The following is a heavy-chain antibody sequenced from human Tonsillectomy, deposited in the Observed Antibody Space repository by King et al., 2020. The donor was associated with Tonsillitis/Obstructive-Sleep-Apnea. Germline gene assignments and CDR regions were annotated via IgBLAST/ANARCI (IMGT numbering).Heavy chain of an antibody. CDR1: GYTFTSYD. Sequence: VQLVQSGAEVKKSGASVKVSCKASGYTFTSYDMHWVRQAPGQRLEWMGWINAGNGNTKYSQKFQGRVTITRDTSASTAYMELSRLRSEDTAVYYCARDQDHIVVVPAAKTFTFDYWGQGTLVTVSS. CDR3: ARDQDHIVVVPAAKTFTFDY. J-gene: IGHJ4*02. CDR2: INAGNGNT. V-gene: IGHV1-3*01. D-gene: IGHD2-2*01.